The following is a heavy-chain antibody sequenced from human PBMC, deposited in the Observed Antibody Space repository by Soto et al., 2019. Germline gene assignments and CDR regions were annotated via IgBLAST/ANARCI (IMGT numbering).Heavy chain of an antibody. V-gene: IGHV1-69*08. CDR2: IIPVLGTP. D-gene: IGHD3-22*01. J-gene: IGHJ4*02. CDR3: ARERSRYDRSGYYRPDY. CDR1: GDTFSTYS. Sequence: SVKVSCKASGDTFSTYSISWVRQAPGQGLEWLGGIIPVLGTPSYAQRFQGRVTITADKSTSTAYMELSSLRSEDTAVYYCARERSRYDRSGYYRPDYWGQGTLVTVSS.